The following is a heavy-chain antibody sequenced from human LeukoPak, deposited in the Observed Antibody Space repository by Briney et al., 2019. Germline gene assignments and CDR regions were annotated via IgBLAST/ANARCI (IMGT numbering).Heavy chain of an antibody. CDR2: IYPGDSDT. D-gene: IGHD2-21*01. V-gene: IGHV5-51*01. CDR1: GYTFSSYW. J-gene: IGHJ4*02. CDR3: ASLAYCGGDCYAPFDY. Sequence: GESLKISCKGSGYTFSSYWIGWVRQMPGKGLEWMGIIYPGDSDTRYSPSLQGQVTISVDTSIGTAYLQWSSLKASDTAMYYCASLAYCGGDCYAPFDYWGQGTLVTVSS.